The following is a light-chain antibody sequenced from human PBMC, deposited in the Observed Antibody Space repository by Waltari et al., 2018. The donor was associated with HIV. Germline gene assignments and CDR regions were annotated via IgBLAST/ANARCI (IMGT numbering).Light chain of an antibody. J-gene: IGKJ3*01. CDR2: DAS. V-gene: IGKV1-33*01. CDR1: QDISNY. Sequence: DIQMTQSPSSLSASVGDRVTITCQASQDISNYLNWYQQKPGKAPKLLIYDASNLETGGPSRFSGSGSGTDFTFTISSLQPEDIATYYYQQYDNLPPPFTFGPGTKVDIK. CDR3: QQYDNLPPPFT.